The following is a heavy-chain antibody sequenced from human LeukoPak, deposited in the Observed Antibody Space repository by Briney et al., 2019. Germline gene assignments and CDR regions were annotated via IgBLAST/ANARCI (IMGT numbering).Heavy chain of an antibody. Sequence: PGGSLRLSCAASGFTFSSYWMSWVRQAPGKGLEWVANIKQDGSEKYYVDSVKGRFTISRDNAKNSLYLQMNSLRAEDTAVYYCAKQYGDYVRNAFDIWGQGTMVTVSS. J-gene: IGHJ3*02. CDR3: AKQYGDYVRNAFDI. D-gene: IGHD4-17*01. CDR2: IKQDGSEK. V-gene: IGHV3-7*01. CDR1: GFTFSSYW.